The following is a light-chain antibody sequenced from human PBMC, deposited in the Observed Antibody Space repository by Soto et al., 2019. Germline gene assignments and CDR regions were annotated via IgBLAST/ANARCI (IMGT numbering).Light chain of an antibody. V-gene: IGKV3-11*01. CDR1: QYVGTR. CDR3: QQRSDWPWT. CDR2: YTS. J-gene: IGKJ1*01. Sequence: EIVLTQSPATLSSSAGETATLSCRASQYVGTRLAWYQHKPGQAPRLLIYYTSNRATGIPARFSGGGSGTDFTLTISNLEPEDFAVYYCQQRSDWPWTFGQGTKVDI.